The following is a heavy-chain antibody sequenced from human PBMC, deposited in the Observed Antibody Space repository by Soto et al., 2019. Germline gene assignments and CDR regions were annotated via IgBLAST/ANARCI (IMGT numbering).Heavy chain of an antibody. Sequence: QITLKESGPPLVKPTQTLTLTCTFSGFSLSTSGVGVGWIRQPPGKALEWLALIYWDDDKRYSPSLKSRLTITKDTSKNQVVLTMTNMDPVDTATYYYAHSPPLYSNYDWFDPWGQGTLVTVSS. J-gene: IGHJ5*02. V-gene: IGHV2-5*02. CDR3: AHSPPLYSNYDWFDP. CDR2: IYWDDDK. CDR1: GFSLSTSGVG. D-gene: IGHD4-4*01.